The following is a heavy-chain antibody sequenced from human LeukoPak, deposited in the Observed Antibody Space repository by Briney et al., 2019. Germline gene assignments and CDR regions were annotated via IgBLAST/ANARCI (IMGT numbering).Heavy chain of an antibody. CDR1: GYSFTNYW. Sequence: GESLKISCKGPGYSFTNYWIGWVRQMPGEGLKWMGIIYPGDSDARYSPSFQGQVTISADKSISTAYLQWSSLKASDTAMYYCARRRDLYSGSYYPFDYWGQGTLVTVSS. D-gene: IGHD1-26*01. V-gene: IGHV5-51*01. CDR2: IYPGDSDA. J-gene: IGHJ4*02. CDR3: ARRRDLYSGSYYPFDY.